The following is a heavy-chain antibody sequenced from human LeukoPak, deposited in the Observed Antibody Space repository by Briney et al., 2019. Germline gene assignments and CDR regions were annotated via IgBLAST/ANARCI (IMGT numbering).Heavy chain of an antibody. CDR1: GGSISSYY. CDR3: ARETSQKGAHYMDV. CDR2: IYTSGST. Sequence: PSETLSLTCTVSGGSISSYYWSWIRQPAGKGLEWIGRIYTSGSTNYNPSLKSRVTMSVDTSKNQFSLKLNSVTAADTAVYYCARETSQKGAHYMDVWGKGTTVTISS. V-gene: IGHV4-4*07. J-gene: IGHJ6*03. D-gene: IGHD3-16*01.